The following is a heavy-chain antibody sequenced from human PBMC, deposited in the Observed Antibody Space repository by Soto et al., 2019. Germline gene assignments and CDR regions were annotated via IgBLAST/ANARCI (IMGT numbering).Heavy chain of an antibody. D-gene: IGHD4-4*01. Sequence: SVKVSCKASGYTFTSYAMHWVRQAPGQRLEWMGGIIPIFGTANYAQKFQGRVTITADESTSTAYMELSSLRSEDTAVYYCTGSRDGYSYFDYWGQGTLVTVSS. CDR3: TGSRDGYSYFDY. V-gene: IGHV1-69*13. CDR1: GYTFTSYA. J-gene: IGHJ4*02. CDR2: IIPIFGTA.